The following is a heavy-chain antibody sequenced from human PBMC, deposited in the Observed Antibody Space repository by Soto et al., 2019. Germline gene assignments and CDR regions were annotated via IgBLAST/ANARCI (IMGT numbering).Heavy chain of an antibody. V-gene: IGHV3-23*01. D-gene: IGHD2-2*01. CDR2: IGTSAST. CDR1: GVTFSSYS. Sequence: DVRLLESGGGLVQPGGSLRLSCAASGVTFSSYSMSWVRQAPGKGLEWVSTIGTSASTYYGDSVRGRFTISRDNSRNTLYLQMTSLRAEDTAVYYCADLSRYCTSSNCDWGQGTLVTVSS. J-gene: IGHJ4*02. CDR3: ADLSRYCTSSNCD.